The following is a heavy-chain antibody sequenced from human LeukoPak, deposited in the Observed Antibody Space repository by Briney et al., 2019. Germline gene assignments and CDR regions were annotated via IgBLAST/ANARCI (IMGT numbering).Heavy chain of an antibody. J-gene: IGHJ4*02. D-gene: IGHD3-9*01. CDR2: ISSSSSYI. Sequence: PGGSLRLSCAASGFTFSSYWMSWVRQAPGKGLEWVSSISSSSSYIYYADSVKGRFTISRDNSQNTLYLQMNSLRAEDTAVYYCAKGGLRYYDWLSNWGQGTLVTVSS. CDR1: GFTFSSYW. CDR3: AKGGLRYYDWLSN. V-gene: IGHV3-21*01.